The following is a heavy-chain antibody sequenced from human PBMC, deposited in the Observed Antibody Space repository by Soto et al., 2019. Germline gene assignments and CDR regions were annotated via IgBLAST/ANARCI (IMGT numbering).Heavy chain of an antibody. CDR3: ARGGRWLFDY. V-gene: IGHV4-4*02. CDR1: GGSISNDNW. J-gene: IGHJ4*02. Sequence: QVQLMESGPGLVKPSGTLSLTCAVSGGSISNDNWWSWVRQPPGKGLEWVGEIYHSGNTNYNPSLKSRLTISIDKSKDQFSLDVTFVTGAATAVYYCARGGRWLFDYWGQGALVTVSS. CDR2: IYHSGNT. D-gene: IGHD5-12*01.